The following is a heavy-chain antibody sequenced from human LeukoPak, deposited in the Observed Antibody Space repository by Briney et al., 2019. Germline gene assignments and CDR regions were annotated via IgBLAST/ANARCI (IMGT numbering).Heavy chain of an antibody. J-gene: IGHJ4*02. CDR1: GGSISSYY. Sequence: SETLSLTCTVSGGSISSYYWSWIRQPPGKGLEWIGYIYYSGSTNYNPSLKSRVTISIDTSKNQFSLELSSVTAADTAVYYCARQDGYNLDYWGQGTLVTVSS. D-gene: IGHD5-24*01. CDR3: ARQDGYNLDY. CDR2: IYYSGST. V-gene: IGHV4-59*08.